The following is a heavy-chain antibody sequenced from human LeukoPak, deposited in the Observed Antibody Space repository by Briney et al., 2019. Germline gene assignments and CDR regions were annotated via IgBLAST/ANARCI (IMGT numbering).Heavy chain of an antibody. CDR3: AKNAPYSPAAISPDYYYYYYMDV. D-gene: IGHD2-2*02. CDR1: GFTVSSNY. Sequence: PGGSLRLSCAASGFTVSSNYMSWVRQAPGKGLEWVSVIYSGGSTYYADSVKGRFTISRDNSKNTLYLQMNSLRAEDTAVYYCAKNAPYSPAAISPDYYYYYYMDVWGKGTTVTVSS. J-gene: IGHJ6*03. CDR2: IYSGGST. V-gene: IGHV3-53*01.